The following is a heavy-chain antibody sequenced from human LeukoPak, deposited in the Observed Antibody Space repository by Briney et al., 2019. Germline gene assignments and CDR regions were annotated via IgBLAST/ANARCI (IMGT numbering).Heavy chain of an antibody. CDR1: GVSISYYY. CDR2: IHYSGST. CDR3: ARDRISSTMEDAFDI. D-gene: IGHD3-10*01. J-gene: IGHJ3*02. Sequence: SETLSLTCTVSGVSISYYYWSWIRQPPGKGLEWIGYIHYSGSTNYNPSLKSRVTISVDTSKNQFSLKLSSVTAADTAVYYCARDRISSTMEDAFDIWGQGTMVTVSS. V-gene: IGHV4-59*01.